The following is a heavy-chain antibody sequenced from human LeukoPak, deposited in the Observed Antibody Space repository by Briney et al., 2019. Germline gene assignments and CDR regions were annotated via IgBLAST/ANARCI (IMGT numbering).Heavy chain of an antibody. CDR3: AKDAKWELNAYYIDY. Sequence: PGGSLRLSCAASGFTFSSYAMTWVRQAPGKGLEWVSAISASGGSTYYADSVKGRFTISRDNSKNTLYLQMNSLRAEDTAVYFCAKDAKWELNAYYIDYWGQGTLVTVSS. CDR1: GFTFSSYA. J-gene: IGHJ4*02. CDR2: ISASGGST. D-gene: IGHD1-26*01. V-gene: IGHV3-23*01.